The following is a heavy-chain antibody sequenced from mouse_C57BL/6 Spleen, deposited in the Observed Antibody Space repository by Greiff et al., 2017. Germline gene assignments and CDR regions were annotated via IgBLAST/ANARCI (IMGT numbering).Heavy chain of an antibody. CDR3: AKNDYSNYVYYDY. CDR1: GYTFTSYW. Sequence: QVQLQQPGTELVKPGASVKLSCKASGYTFTSYWMHWVKQRPGQGLEWIGHINPGNGGPNYTAKFHSTATLTVDKSSSTAYMQFSRLTSEDSAVYYCAKNDYSNYVYYDYLGKGTTRPVSS. J-gene: IGHJ2*01. CDR2: INPGNGGP. V-gene: IGHV1-53*01. D-gene: IGHD2-5*01.